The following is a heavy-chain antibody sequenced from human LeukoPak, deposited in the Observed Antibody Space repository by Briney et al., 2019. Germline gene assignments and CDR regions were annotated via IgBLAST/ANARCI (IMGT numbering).Heavy chain of an antibody. D-gene: IGHD3-22*01. V-gene: IGHV4-59*11. Sequence: SETLSLTCTVSGGSISSHYWSWIRQPPGKGLEWIGYIYYSGSTNYNPSLKSRVTISVDTSKNQFSLKLSSVTAADTAVYYCARVGYYDSSGYGWGQGTLVTVSS. CDR3: ARVGYYDSSGYG. CDR1: GGSISSHY. J-gene: IGHJ4*02. CDR2: IYYSGST.